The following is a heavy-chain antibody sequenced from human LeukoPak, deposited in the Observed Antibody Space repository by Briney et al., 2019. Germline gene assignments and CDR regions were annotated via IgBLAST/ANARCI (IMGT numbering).Heavy chain of an antibody. CDR2: INHSGST. Sequence: SEILSLTCAVYGGSFSGYYWSWIRQPPGKGLEWIGEINHSGSTNYNPSLKSRVTISVDTSKNQFSLKLSSVTAADTAVYYCARDQHRLLRPLDWGQGTLVTVSS. CDR3: ARDQHRLLRPLD. J-gene: IGHJ4*02. CDR1: GGSFSGYY. V-gene: IGHV4-34*01. D-gene: IGHD2/OR15-2a*01.